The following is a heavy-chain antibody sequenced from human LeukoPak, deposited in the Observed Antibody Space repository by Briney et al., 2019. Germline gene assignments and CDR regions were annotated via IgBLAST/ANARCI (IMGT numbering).Heavy chain of an antibody. CDR1: GFTFDDYA. V-gene: IGHV3-9*01. J-gene: IGHJ4*02. CDR2: ITWNRDNI. CDR3: ARSSSGWYGYFDY. Sequence: GGSLRLSCTVSGFTFDDYAMHWARHTPGKGLEWVAGITWNRDNIGYGDSVKGRFTISRDNSKNTLYLQMNSLRAEDTAVYYCARSSSGWYGYFDYWGQGTLVTVSS. D-gene: IGHD6-19*01.